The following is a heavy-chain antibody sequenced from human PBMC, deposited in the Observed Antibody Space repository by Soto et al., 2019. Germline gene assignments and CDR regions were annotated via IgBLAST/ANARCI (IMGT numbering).Heavy chain of an antibody. D-gene: IGHD1-20*01. V-gene: IGHV4-39*01. CDR3: TRRYNWNANYFDP. J-gene: IGHJ5*02. CDR2: SYYSGTT. Sequence: KASETLSLTCTVSGASISVHSYYWTWIRQPPGKGLEWIGSSYYSGTTYFNPSLKSRATISVDTSKNQFSLRLTSVTAADTAIYYCTRRYNWNANYFDPWGPGALVTVSS. CDR1: GASISVHSYY.